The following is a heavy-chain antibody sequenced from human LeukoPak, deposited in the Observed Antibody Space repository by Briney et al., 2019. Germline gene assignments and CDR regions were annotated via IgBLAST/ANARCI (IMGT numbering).Heavy chain of an antibody. D-gene: IGHD4-23*01. CDR2: FDPEDGET. CDR1: GYTLTELS. Sequence: PVASVKVSCKVSGYTLTELSMHWVRQAPGKGLEWMGGFDPEDGETIYAQKFQGRVTMTEDTSTDTAYMELRSLRSDDTAVYYCARDSGYGGNSDYWGQGTLVTVSS. CDR3: ARDSGYGGNSDY. V-gene: IGHV1-24*01. J-gene: IGHJ4*02.